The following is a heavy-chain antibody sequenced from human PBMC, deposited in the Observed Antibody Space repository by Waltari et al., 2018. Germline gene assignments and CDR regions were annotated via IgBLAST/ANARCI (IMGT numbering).Heavy chain of an antibody. V-gene: IGHV3-49*04. CDR3: TSPHDSSGYSPGDLDY. CDR2: IRGKSYGGTT. J-gene: IGHJ4*02. CDR1: GFNFADYA. Sequence: EVQLVESGGGWVQPGRSLRLSCTASGFNFADYAMTWVRQAPGKGLEWVGFIRGKSYGGTTEYASSVKGRFIISRDDSKSIAYLQMNNLKIEDTAVYFCTSPHDSSGYSPGDLDYWGQGTLVTVSS. D-gene: IGHD3-22*01.